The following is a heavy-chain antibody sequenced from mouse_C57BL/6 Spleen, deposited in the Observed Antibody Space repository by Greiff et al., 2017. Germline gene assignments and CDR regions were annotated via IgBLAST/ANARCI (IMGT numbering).Heavy chain of an antibody. D-gene: IGHD2-10*02. CDR2: IWRGGST. Sequence: VQLQESGPGLVQPSQSLSITCTVSGFSLTSYGVHWVRQSPGKGLEWLGVIWRGGSTDYNAAFISRLSISKDNSKSQVFFKMNSLQADDTTIYYCARKFGKYPYFDVWGTGTTVTVSS. CDR1: GFSLTSYG. J-gene: IGHJ1*03. V-gene: IGHV2-2*01. CDR3: ARKFGKYPYFDV.